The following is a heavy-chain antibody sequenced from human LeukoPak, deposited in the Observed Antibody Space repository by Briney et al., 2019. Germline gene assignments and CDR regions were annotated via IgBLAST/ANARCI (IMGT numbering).Heavy chain of an antibody. CDR3: ARGDDILTAYLY. D-gene: IGHD3-9*01. J-gene: IGHJ4*02. CDR1: GGTFNSYS. Sequence: ASVKVSCKASGGTFNSYSISWVRQAPGQGLEWMGGIIPLFGTANYAQKFQGRVTITADESTTTASMELSSLRPEDSAVYYCARGDDILTAYLYWGQGTLVTVSS. V-gene: IGHV1-69*13. CDR2: IIPLFGTA.